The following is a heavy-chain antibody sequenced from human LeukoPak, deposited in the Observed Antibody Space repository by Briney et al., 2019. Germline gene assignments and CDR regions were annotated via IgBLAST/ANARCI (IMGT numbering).Heavy chain of an antibody. Sequence: TLSLTCTVSGGSISSGGYYWSWIRQHPGKGLEWIGYIYYSGSTHYNPSLKSRVTISVDTSKNQFSLKLSSVTAADTAVHYCARDMTDWWFDPWGQGTLVTVSS. CDR3: ARDMTDWWFDP. CDR1: GGSISSGGYY. V-gene: IGHV4-31*03. D-gene: IGHD3-9*01. CDR2: IYYSGST. J-gene: IGHJ5*02.